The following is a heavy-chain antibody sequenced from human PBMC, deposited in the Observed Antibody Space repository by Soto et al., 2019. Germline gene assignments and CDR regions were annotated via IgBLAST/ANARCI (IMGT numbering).Heavy chain of an antibody. J-gene: IGHJ3*02. CDR3: ARDRGYDILTGSLAKISAFDI. Sequence: GASVKVSCKASGGTFSSYAISWVRQAPGQGLEWMGGIIPIFGTANYAQKFQGRVTITADESTSTAYMELSSLRSEDTAVYYCARDRGYDILTGSLAKISAFDIWGQGTMVTVSS. D-gene: IGHD3-9*01. V-gene: IGHV1-69*13. CDR1: GGTFSSYA. CDR2: IIPIFGTA.